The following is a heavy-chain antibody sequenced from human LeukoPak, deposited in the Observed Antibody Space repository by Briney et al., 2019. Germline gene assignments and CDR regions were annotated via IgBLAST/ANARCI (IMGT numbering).Heavy chain of an antibody. J-gene: IGHJ5*02. CDR3: TRDRAGTQSWVEFDL. CDR1: GFSVSSTY. Sequence: GGSLRLSCAASGFSVSSTYMSWVRQAPGKGLEWVSLIYTSGSTFYADSVMGRFTISRDNSKNTLFLQMNSLRAGDSAVYYCTRDRAGTQSWVEFDLWGQGTLVTVSS. V-gene: IGHV3-66*03. CDR2: IYTSGST. D-gene: IGHD3-10*01.